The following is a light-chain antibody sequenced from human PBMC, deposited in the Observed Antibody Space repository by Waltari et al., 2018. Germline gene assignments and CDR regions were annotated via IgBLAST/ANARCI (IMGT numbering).Light chain of an antibody. Sequence: DIQMTQSPSSLSASVGDRVTITCRASQSISYYLNLYQQKPGKAPKLLIYAASSLQSGVPSRFSGSGSGTDFTLTISSLQPEDFATYYCQQSHSTPRTFGQGTKVEIK. J-gene: IGKJ1*01. CDR1: QSISYY. CDR3: QQSHSTPRT. V-gene: IGKV1-39*01. CDR2: AAS.